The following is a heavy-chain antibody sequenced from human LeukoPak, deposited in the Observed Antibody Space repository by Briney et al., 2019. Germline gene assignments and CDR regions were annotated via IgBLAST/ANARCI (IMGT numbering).Heavy chain of an antibody. CDR2: INWNGDNP. V-gene: IGHV3-20*04. CDR3: ARRSVAGATTGYYYDS. D-gene: IGHD1-26*01. CDR1: GFTFEDYG. J-gene: IGHJ4*02. Sequence: GGSLRLSCEASGFTFEDYGMTWVRQRPGKGLEYVCEINWNGDNPVYENSLRGRFTISRDNAKNSVYLQMSSLRVDDTAFYYCARRSVAGATTGYYYDSWGQGTLVTVSS.